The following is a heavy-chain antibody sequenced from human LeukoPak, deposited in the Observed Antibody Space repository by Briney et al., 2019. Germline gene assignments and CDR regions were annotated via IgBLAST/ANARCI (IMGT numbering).Heavy chain of an antibody. V-gene: IGHV3-53*01. J-gene: IGHJ4*02. D-gene: IGHD3-10*01. CDR2: IYSSGST. CDR3: ARDRGLPTGAGYFDY. Sequence: GGSLRLSCAASGFTVSSNYMGWVRQAPGKGLEWVSVIYSSGSTYYADSVKGRFTISRDNSKNTLYLQMNSLRAEDTAVYYCARDRGLPTGAGYFDYWGQGTLVTVSS. CDR1: GFTVSSNY.